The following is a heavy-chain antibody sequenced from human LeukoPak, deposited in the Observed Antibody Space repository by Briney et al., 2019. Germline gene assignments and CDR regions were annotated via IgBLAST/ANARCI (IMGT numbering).Heavy chain of an antibody. D-gene: IGHD2-2*01. CDR3: VKDHPLACSSTSCPFDY. J-gene: IGHJ4*02. V-gene: IGHV3-23*01. CDR1: GFTFSDYY. CDR2: ISGSGGST. Sequence: QSGGSLRLSCAASGFTFSDYYMSWIRQAPGKGLEWVSAISGSGGSTYYADSVKGRFTISRDNSKNTLYLQMNSLRAEDTAVYYCVKDHPLACSSTSCPFDYWGQGTLVTVSS.